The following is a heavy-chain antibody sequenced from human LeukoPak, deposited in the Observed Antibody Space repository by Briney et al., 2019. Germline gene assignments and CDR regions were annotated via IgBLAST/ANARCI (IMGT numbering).Heavy chain of an antibody. CDR3: VRRRSIGYDYALDY. CDR1: GYSFISYW. V-gene: IGHV5-51*01. J-gene: IGHJ4*02. CDR2: IYPGDSDT. D-gene: IGHD3-22*01. Sequence: EESLKISCQGSGYSFISYWIGWVRQMPGKGLEWMGIIYPGDSDTRYSPSFQGQVTISADKSISTAYLQWSSLKASDTAMYYCVRRRSIGYDYALDYWGQGTLVTVAS.